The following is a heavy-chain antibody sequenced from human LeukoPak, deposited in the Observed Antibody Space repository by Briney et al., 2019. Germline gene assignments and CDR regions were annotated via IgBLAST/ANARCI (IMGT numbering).Heavy chain of an antibody. V-gene: IGHV1-69*05. CDR1: GGTFSSYA. D-gene: IGHD3-22*01. Sequence: ASVKVSCKASGGTFSSYAINWVRQAPGRGLEWMGGIIPIFGTANYAQKFQGRVTITTDESTSTAYMELSSLRSEDTAVYYCARGLGSSGYYSYFDYWGQGTLVTVSS. CDR2: IIPIFGTA. CDR3: ARGLGSSGYYSYFDY. J-gene: IGHJ4*02.